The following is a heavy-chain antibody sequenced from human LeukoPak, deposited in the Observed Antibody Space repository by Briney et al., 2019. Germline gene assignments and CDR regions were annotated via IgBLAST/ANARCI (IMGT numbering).Heavy chain of an antibody. D-gene: IGHD5-12*01. V-gene: IGHV3-48*02. J-gene: IGHJ4*02. CDR2: ISSRSSTI. CDR1: GFTFSTYS. Sequence: GGSLRLSCAASGFTFSTYSMNWVRQAPGKGLECVSYISSRSSTIYYADSVKGRFTISRDNAKNSLYLQMNNLRDEDTAVYYCARESVYSGYEFDYWGQGTLVTVSS. CDR3: ARESVYSGYEFDY.